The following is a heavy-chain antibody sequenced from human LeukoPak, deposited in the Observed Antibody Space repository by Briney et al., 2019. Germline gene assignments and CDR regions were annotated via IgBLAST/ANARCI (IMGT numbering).Heavy chain of an antibody. CDR2: ISGSRGST. D-gene: IGHD2-2*01. CDR1: GFTFSSYA. V-gene: IGHV3-23*01. J-gene: IGHJ5*02. Sequence: PGGSLRFXCAASGFTFSSYAMSWARQAPGKGLEWVSAISGSRGSTYYADSVKGRFTISRDNSKNTLYLQMNSLRAEDTAVYYCAKALGYCSSTSCPENWFDPWGQGTLVTVSS. CDR3: AKALGYCSSTSCPENWFDP.